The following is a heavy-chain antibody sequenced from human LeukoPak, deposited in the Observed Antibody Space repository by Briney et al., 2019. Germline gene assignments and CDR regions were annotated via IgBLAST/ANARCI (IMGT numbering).Heavy chain of an antibody. CDR2: IGAGDKYT. CDR1: GFTLRNYA. D-gene: IGHD1-26*01. CDR3: ARERRASGSYWGAFDI. Sequence: GGSLRLSCAASGFTLRNYAMSWVRQAPGKGLKWVSSIGAGDKYTYYGDSVKGRFTISRDNSKNTLYLQMNSLRAKDTAVYYCARERRASGSYWGAFDIWGQGTMVTVSS. J-gene: IGHJ3*02. V-gene: IGHV3-23*01.